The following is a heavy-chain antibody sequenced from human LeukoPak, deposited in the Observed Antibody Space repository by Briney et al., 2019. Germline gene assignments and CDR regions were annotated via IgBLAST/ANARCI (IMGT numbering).Heavy chain of an antibody. Sequence: GGSLRLSCAASGLTFRTYAMSWVRQAPGKGLEWVSSISDSGGDTFYADSVKGRFTISRDNSKNTLYLQMNSLRAEDTAVYYCAKDLDNWNVVAFDYWGQGTLVTVSS. CDR3: AKDLDNWNVVAFDY. CDR2: ISDSGGDT. CDR1: GLTFRTYA. V-gene: IGHV3-23*01. D-gene: IGHD1-20*01. J-gene: IGHJ4*02.